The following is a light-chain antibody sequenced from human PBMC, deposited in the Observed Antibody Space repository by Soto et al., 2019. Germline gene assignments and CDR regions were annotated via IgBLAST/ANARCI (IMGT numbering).Light chain of an antibody. CDR2: GAS. J-gene: IGKJ2*01. CDR3: LQDFNYPHT. V-gene: IGKV1-6*01. CDR1: QAIRND. Sequence: AIQMTQSPSSLSASVGDKVIITCRASQAIRNDLGWYQQKPGKAPRLLIYGASSLQSVVPSRFSGSGSGTDFTLTITSLQPEDFATYYCLQDFNYPHTFGQGTKLEIE.